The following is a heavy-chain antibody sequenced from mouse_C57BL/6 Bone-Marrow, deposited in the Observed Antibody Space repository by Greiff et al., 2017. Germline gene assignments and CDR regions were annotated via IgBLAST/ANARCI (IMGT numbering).Heavy chain of an antibody. J-gene: IGHJ2*01. CDR3: ARRDYPFFDY. CDR1: GFTFSDYG. D-gene: IGHD2-4*01. V-gene: IGHV5-17*01. CDR2: ISSGSSTI. Sequence: EVQLVESGGGLVKPGGSLKLSCAASGFTFSDYGMHWVRQAPEKGLEWVAYISSGSSTIYYADKVKGRFTLSRDNAKNTLFLQMTSLRSEYTAMYYCARRDYPFFDYWGQGTTLTVSS.